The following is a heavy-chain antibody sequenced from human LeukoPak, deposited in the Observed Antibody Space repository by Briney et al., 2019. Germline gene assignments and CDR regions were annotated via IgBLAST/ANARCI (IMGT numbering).Heavy chain of an antibody. J-gene: IGHJ5*02. V-gene: IGHV4-59*01. CDR3: ARGPSPYCSSTSCKDWFDP. D-gene: IGHD2-2*01. CDR1: GFTFSSYA. CDR2: IYYSGST. Sequence: PGGSLRLSCVASGFTFSSYAMSWVRQAPGKGLEWIGYIYYSGSTNYNPSLKSRVTISVDTSKNQFSLKLSSVTAADTAVYYCARGPSPYCSSTSCKDWFDPWGQGTLVTVSS.